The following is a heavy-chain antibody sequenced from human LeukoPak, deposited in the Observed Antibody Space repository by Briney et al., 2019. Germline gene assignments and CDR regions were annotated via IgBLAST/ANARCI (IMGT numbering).Heavy chain of an antibody. CDR1: GFTFSSYS. D-gene: IGHD6-19*01. CDR3: AKDKDSSGYQNPLDY. J-gene: IGHJ4*02. V-gene: IGHV3-48*04. Sequence: PGGSLRLSCAASGFTFSSYSMTWVRQAPGKGLEWISYISSSGSARYYADSVKGRFTISRDNANDALLLQMNSLRAEDTAVYYCAKDKDSSGYQNPLDYWGQGTLVTVSS. CDR2: ISSSGSAR.